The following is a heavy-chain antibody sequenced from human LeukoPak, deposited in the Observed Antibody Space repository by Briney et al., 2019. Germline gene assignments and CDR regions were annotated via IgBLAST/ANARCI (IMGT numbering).Heavy chain of an antibody. Sequence: SETLSLTCAVYGGSFSGYYWSWIRQPPGKGLEWIGEINHSGSTNYNPSLKSRVTISVDTSKNQFSLKLSSATAADTAVYYCARHGSGHDYWGQGTLVTVSS. CDR1: GGSFSGYY. V-gene: IGHV4-34*01. J-gene: IGHJ4*02. D-gene: IGHD3-10*01. CDR2: INHSGST. CDR3: ARHGSGHDY.